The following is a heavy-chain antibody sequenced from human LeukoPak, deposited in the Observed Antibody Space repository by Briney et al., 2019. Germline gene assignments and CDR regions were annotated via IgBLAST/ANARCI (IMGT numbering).Heavy chain of an antibody. V-gene: IGHV3-23*01. D-gene: IGHD3-10*01. Sequence: GGSLRLSCAASGFTFSSYAMSWVRQAPGKGLEWVSAISGSGGSTYYADSVKGRFTISRDNSKNTLYLQMNSLRAEDTAVYYCAKGGSLLWFGESFDYWGQGTLVTVSS. CDR1: GFTFSSYA. CDR3: AKGGSLLWFGESFDY. J-gene: IGHJ4*02. CDR2: ISGSGGST.